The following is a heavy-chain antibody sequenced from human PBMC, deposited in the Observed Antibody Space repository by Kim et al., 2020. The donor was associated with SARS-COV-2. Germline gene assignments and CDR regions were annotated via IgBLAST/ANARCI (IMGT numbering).Heavy chain of an antibody. V-gene: IGHV1-69*02. D-gene: IGHD2-15*01. CDR3: ARYCSGGSCSFDY. Sequence: YAQKFQGRVTITADKSTSTAYMELSSLRSEDTAVYYCARYCSGGSCSFDYWGQGTLVTVSS. J-gene: IGHJ4*02.